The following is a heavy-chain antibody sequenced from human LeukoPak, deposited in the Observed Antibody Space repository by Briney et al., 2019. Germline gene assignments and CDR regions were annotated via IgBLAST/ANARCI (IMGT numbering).Heavy chain of an antibody. Sequence: SGGSLRLSCAASGFTFSSYAMHWVRQAPGKGLEWVAVISYDGSNKYYADSVKGRFTNSRDNSKNTLYLQMNSLRAEDTAVYYCAKRLYSSGWLIDYWGQGTLVTVSS. V-gene: IGHV3-30*04. CDR3: AKRLYSSGWLIDY. CDR2: ISYDGSNK. CDR1: GFTFSSYA. D-gene: IGHD6-19*01. J-gene: IGHJ4*02.